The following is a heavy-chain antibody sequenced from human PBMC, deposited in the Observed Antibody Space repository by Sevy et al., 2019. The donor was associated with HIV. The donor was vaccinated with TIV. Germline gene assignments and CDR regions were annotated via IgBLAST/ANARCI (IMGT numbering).Heavy chain of an antibody. J-gene: IGHJ4*02. CDR3: ARPGSGWFEFDS. D-gene: IGHD6-19*01. Sequence: GESLKISCVASGFTFSRYSMNWVRQAPGKGLVWVSNIGSTGPTIYYADSVKGQFTISRDNAKNSLYLQMNSLREEDTAVYYCARPGSGWFEFDSWGQGTLVTVSS. CDR1: GFTFSRYS. CDR2: IGSTGPTI. V-gene: IGHV3-48*02.